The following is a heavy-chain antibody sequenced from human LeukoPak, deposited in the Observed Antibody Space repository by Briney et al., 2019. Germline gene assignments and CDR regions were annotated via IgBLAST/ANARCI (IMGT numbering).Heavy chain of an antibody. CDR1: GGSISSYY. V-gene: IGHV4-59*01. Sequence: SETLSLTCTVSGGSISSYYWSWIRQPPGKGLEWIGYIYYSGSTNYNPSLKSRVTISVDTSKNHFSLNLSSVTAADTAVYYCASYGSGSYFFEYWGQGTLVTVSS. CDR2: IYYSGST. CDR3: ASYGSGSYFFEY. D-gene: IGHD3-10*01. J-gene: IGHJ4*02.